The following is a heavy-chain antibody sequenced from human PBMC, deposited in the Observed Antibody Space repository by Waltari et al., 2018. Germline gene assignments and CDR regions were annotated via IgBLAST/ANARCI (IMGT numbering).Heavy chain of an antibody. V-gene: IGHV4-59*01. CDR3: ARAKRLAEAGIIEH. CDR2: IYNSAHT. Sequence: QVQLQESGPGLVKPSETLSLTCNVPGTSTRDYYWTWVRQPPGKGLEWIGYIYNSAHTYYSPSLKSRVSIWADTSKNQFSLEVRSVTAADTAVYYCARAKRLAEAGIIEHWGQGTLVTVSA. CDR1: GTSTRDYY. J-gene: IGHJ4*02. D-gene: IGHD6-13*01.